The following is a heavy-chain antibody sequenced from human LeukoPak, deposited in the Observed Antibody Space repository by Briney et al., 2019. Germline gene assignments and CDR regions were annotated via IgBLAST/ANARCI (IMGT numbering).Heavy chain of an antibody. CDR3: AKDHLPDGDYGDYFDY. CDR1: GGTFSSYA. D-gene: IGHD4-17*01. J-gene: IGHJ4*02. V-gene: IGHV1-69*05. CDR2: IIPIFGTA. Sequence: GASVKVSCKASGGTFSSYAISWVRQAPGQGLEWMGGIIPIFGTANYAQKFQGRVTITTDESTSTAYMELSSLRSEDTAVYYCAKDHLPDGDYGDYFDYWGQGTLVTVSS.